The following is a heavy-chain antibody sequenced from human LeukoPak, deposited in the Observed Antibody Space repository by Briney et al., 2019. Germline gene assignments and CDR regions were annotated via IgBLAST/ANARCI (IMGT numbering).Heavy chain of an antibody. CDR1: GFTFSSYG. CDR3: ANEIDPYSNYPNFDY. CDR2: IWYDGSNK. Sequence: GGSLRLSCAASGFTFSSYGLHWVRQAPGKGLEWVAVIWYDGSNKYYADSVKGRFTISRDNSKNTLYLQMNSLRAEDTAVYYCANEIDPYSNYPNFDYWGQGTLVTVSS. V-gene: IGHV3-30*02. D-gene: IGHD4-11*01. J-gene: IGHJ4*02.